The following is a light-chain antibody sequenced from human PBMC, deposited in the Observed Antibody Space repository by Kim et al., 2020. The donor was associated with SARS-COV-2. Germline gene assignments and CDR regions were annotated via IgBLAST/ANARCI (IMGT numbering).Light chain of an antibody. CDR1: QSISIF. CDR3: QQSYDTPPT. Sequence: DIQMTQSPSYLSASVGDRVTITCRASQSISIFFNWYQQRPGEAPTLLIYGASRLQSGVPSRFSGSGSGTDFTLTISSLQPEDFATYYCQQSYDTPPTFGQGTKVDIK. J-gene: IGKJ1*01. V-gene: IGKV1-39*01. CDR2: GAS.